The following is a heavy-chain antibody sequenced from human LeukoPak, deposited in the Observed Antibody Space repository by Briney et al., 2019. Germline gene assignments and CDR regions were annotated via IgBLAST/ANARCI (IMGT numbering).Heavy chain of an antibody. CDR3: AKDPEGGYFDY. J-gene: IGHJ4*02. CDR1: RFTFSSYW. Sequence: SGGSLRLSCAASRFTFSSYWMSWVRQAPGKGLEWVANINQHGSEKYYVDSVKGRFTISRDNAKNSLYLQMNSLRAEDTAVYYCAKDPEGGYFDYWGQGTLVTVSS. D-gene: IGHD1-26*01. CDR2: INQHGSEK. V-gene: IGHV3-7*01.